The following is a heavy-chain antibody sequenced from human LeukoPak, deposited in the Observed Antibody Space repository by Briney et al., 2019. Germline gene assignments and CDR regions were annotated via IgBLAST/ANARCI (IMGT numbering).Heavy chain of an antibody. CDR3: ARDGYCSGGSCYYSYFDY. V-gene: IGHV3-30*19. CDR1: GFTFSSYG. Sequence: PGRSLRLSCAASGFTFSSYGMHWVRQAPGKGLEWVAVIWYDGSNKYYADSVKGRFTISRDNSKNTLYLQMNSLRAEDMAVYYCARDGYCSGGSCYYSYFDYWGQGTLVTVSS. CDR2: IWYDGSNK. D-gene: IGHD2-15*01. J-gene: IGHJ4*02.